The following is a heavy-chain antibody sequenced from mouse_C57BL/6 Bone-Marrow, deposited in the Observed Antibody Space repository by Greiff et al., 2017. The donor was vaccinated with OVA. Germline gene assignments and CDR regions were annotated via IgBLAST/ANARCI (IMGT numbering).Heavy chain of an antibody. CDR1: GFTFSSYG. D-gene: IGHD1-1*01. Sequence: EVHLVESGGDLVKPGGSLKLSCAASGFTFSSYGMSWVRQTPDKRLEWVATISSGGSYTYYPDSVKGRFTISRDNAKNTLYLQMSSLKSEDTAMYYCARHEKIRTTVVLYAMDYWGQGTSVTVSS. CDR3: ARHEKIRTTVVLYAMDY. CDR2: ISSGGSYT. V-gene: IGHV5-6*01. J-gene: IGHJ4*01.